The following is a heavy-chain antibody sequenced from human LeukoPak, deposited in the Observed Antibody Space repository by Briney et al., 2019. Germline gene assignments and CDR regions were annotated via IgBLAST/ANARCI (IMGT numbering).Heavy chain of an antibody. CDR2: IYTSGST. CDR3: ARVGVFDY. CDR1: GGSISSGSYY. Sequence: SQTLSLTYTVSGGSISSGSYYWSWIRQPAGKGLEWIGRIYTSGSTNYNPSLKSRVTISVDTSKNQFSLKLSSVTAADTAVYYCARVGVFDYWGQGTLVTVSS. V-gene: IGHV4-61*02. J-gene: IGHJ4*02.